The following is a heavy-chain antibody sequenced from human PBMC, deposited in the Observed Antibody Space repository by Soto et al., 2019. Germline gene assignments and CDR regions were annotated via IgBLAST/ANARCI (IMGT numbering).Heavy chain of an antibody. D-gene: IGHD4-17*01. CDR2: IYSGGST. J-gene: IGHJ4*02. V-gene: IGHV3-53*01. CDR3: ARDTDYGDYVVY. Sequence: GSLRLSCAASVFTFSSNYMSWVRQAPGKGLEWVSVIYSGGSTYYADSVKGRFTISRDNSKNTLYLQMNSLRAEDTAVYYCARDTDYGDYVVYWGQGTLVTVSS. CDR1: VFTFSSNY.